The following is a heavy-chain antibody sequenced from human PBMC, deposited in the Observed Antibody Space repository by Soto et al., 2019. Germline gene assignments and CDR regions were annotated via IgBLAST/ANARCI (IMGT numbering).Heavy chain of an antibody. V-gene: IGHV4-59*08. CDR1: SGPDRSHN. Sequence: QVQLQQSGPRLVKPSETLSLTCTVSSGPDRSHNWGWIRQPPGRGLEWIGYVYYTGDTSYNPSHSGRVTIAADTSTNDISLTQNSVTASATAVYYCVRQGMDYLHGLVDVWGQGTTVSVCS. CDR2: VYYTGDT. J-gene: IGHJ6*02. D-gene: IGHD4-17*01. CDR3: VRQGMDYLHGLVDV.